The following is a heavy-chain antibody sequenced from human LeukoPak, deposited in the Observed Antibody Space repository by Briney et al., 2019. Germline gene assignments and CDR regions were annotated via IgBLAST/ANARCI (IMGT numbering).Heavy chain of an antibody. CDR1: GLSFNTYR. D-gene: IGHD6-6*01. CDR2: ISSSGSTI. CDR3: VRELAT. J-gene: IGHJ4*02. Sequence: GGSLRLSCAGSGLSFNTYRMNWIRQAPGKGLEWISYISSSGSTIYYADSVKGRFTISRDNAKNSLYLQMNSLRAEDTAVYYCVRELATWGQGTLVTVSS. V-gene: IGHV3-48*01.